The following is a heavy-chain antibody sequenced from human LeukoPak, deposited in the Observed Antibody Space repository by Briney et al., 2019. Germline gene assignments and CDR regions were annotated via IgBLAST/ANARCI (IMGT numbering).Heavy chain of an antibody. CDR2: ISSGRTI. CDR3: ARRASDDGMDV. V-gene: IGHV3-11*01. Sequence: GGSLRLSCAASVFTFSDYYMSWIRQAPGKGLEGVSYISSGRTIYYADSVKGRFTISRDNAKNSLYRQMNSLRAEETAVYYCARRASDDGMDVWGQGTTVTVSS. CDR1: VFTFSDYY. J-gene: IGHJ6*02.